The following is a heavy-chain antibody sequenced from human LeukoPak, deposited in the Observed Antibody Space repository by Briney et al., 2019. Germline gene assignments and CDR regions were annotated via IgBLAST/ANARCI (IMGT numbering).Heavy chain of an antibody. CDR3: AGDAREVLLWFGEFFP. J-gene: IGHJ4*01. CDR2: INPSGGST. Sequence: ASVKVSCKASGYTFTSYYMHWVRQAPGRGLEWMGIINPSGGSTNYAQKLQGRDTMTTDTSTSTAYMELRSLTSDDTAVYYCAGDAREVLLWFGEFFPWGQGTPVTVSS. V-gene: IGHV1-46*01. CDR1: GYTFTSYY. D-gene: IGHD3-10*01.